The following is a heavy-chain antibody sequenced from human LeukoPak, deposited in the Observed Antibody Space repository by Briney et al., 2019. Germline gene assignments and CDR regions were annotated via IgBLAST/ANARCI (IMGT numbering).Heavy chain of an antibody. CDR1: GYTFTSYY. CDR3: ARDDIAVAGYDY. V-gene: IGHV1-46*01. J-gene: IGHJ4*02. CDR2: INPSGGST. D-gene: IGHD6-19*01. Sequence: ASVKVSCTASGYTFTSYYMHWVRQAPGQGLEWMGIINPSGGSTSYAQKFQGRVTMTRDTSTSTVYMELSSLRSEDTAVYYCARDDIAVAGYDYWGQGTLVTVSS.